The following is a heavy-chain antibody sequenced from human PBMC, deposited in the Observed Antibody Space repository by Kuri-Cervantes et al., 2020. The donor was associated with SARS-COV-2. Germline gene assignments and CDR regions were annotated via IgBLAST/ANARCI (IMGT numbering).Heavy chain of an antibody. CDR3: ARKVGVVPAEDYFDY. D-gene: IGHD2-2*01. CDR2: INWNGGST. Sequence: GESLTLSCAASGFTFTDYGMSWVRQAPGKGLEWVYGINWNGGSTGYADSVKGRFTITRDNAKNSLYLQMNSPRADDTALYYCARKVGVVPAEDYFDYWGQGTLVTVSS. V-gene: IGHV3-20*04. CDR1: GFTFTDYG. J-gene: IGHJ4*02.